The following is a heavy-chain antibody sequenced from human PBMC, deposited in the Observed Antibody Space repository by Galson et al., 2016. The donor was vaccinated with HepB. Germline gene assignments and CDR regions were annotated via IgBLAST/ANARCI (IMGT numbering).Heavy chain of an antibody. CDR3: TGDD. J-gene: IGHJ4*02. CDR2: ISGVGEHT. V-gene: IGHV3-23*01. CDR1: GFPFDFNTYA. Sequence: SLRLSCAASGFPFDFNTYALTWVRPAKGKGLEWVLSISGVGEHTQYADSVRGRFAISRDNSKKMVYLKMNSLRAKDTAVYFCTGDDWGQGTLVTVSS.